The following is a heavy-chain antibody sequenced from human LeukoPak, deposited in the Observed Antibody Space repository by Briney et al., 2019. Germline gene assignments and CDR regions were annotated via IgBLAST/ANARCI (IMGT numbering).Heavy chain of an antibody. Sequence: SDTLSLTCTLLGGSISSYDWSWLRQPPGKGLEWIGYIYYSGTTNYTPSLTSRVTISVDTSKNQFSLKLSSVTAADAAVYNCARGVAGFDYWGQGTLVTGSS. CDR1: GGSISSYD. CDR3: ARGVAGFDY. J-gene: IGHJ4*02. CDR2: IYYSGTT. V-gene: IGHV4-59*07. D-gene: IGHD6-19*01.